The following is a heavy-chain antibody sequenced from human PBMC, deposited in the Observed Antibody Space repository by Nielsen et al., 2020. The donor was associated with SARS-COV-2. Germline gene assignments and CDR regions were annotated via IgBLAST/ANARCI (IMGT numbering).Heavy chain of an antibody. V-gene: IGHV6-1*01. D-gene: IGHD6-13*01. Sequence: WIRQSPSRGLEWLGRTYYRSKWYNDYAVSVKSRITINPDTSKNQFSLQLNSGTPEDTAVYYCARAPLDSSSWGYYYYYYMDVWGKGTTVTVSS. CDR3: ARAPLDSSSWGYYYYYYMDV. J-gene: IGHJ6*03. CDR2: TYYRSKWYN.